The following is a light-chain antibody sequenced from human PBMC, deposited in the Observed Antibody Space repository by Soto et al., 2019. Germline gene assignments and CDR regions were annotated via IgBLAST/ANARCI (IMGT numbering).Light chain of an antibody. CDR1: TSNIGSNT. J-gene: IGLJ1*01. CDR2: SNN. Sequence: QSVLTQPPSTSGTPGQRVTISCSGSTSNIGSNTVNWYQHLPGTAPKLLIYSNNQRPSGVPERFSGSKSGTSASLAVSGRQSGDEADYYCAAWDGSLNGYVFGTGTKVTVL. V-gene: IGLV1-44*01. CDR3: AAWDGSLNGYV.